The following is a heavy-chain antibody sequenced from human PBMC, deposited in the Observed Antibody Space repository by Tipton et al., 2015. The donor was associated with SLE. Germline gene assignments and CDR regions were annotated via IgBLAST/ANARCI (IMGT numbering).Heavy chain of an antibody. CDR1: GGSMSTYY. CDR3: ARYSLTNWHLDL. Sequence: LRLSCTVSGGSMSTYYWSWIRLPPGKGLEWIGYIYYSGGTSYNPSLNSRVTISVDTSRNQFSLKLTSVTAADSAVYYCARYSLTNWHLDLWARGTLVTVSS. V-gene: IGHV4-59*01. D-gene: IGHD2-15*01. CDR2: IYYSGGT. J-gene: IGHJ2*01.